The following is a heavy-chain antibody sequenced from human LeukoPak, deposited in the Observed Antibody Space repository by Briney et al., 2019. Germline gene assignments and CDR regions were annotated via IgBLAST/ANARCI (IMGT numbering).Heavy chain of an antibody. J-gene: IGHJ6*02. D-gene: IGHD3-22*01. CDR3: ARGRIAKIVVVHSFHYGMDV. V-gene: IGHV4-34*01. CDR2: INDYTGNT. CDR1: GGSFTDYF. Sequence: ETLSLTCDVFGGSFTDYFWTWIRQSPGKGLEWIGEINDYTGNTNYNPSLNSRVSISLEKSKNQFSLELRSVTAADTAVYYCARGRIAKIVVVHSFHYGMDVWGQGTTVTVSS.